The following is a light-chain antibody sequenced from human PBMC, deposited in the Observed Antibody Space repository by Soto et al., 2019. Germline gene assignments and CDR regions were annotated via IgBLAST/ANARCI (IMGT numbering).Light chain of an antibody. CDR3: QQYESWPQMT. CDR2: GAS. CDR1: QSLNTD. J-gene: IGKJ5*01. Sequence: EILLTQSPSSLSVSPGESATLSCRASQSLNTDLAWYQQKPGQAPRLLLYGASTRATGTPTRFSGSGSGTEFTLTITSLQSEDFAIYYCQQYESWPQMTVGQGTRLEIK. V-gene: IGKV3-15*01.